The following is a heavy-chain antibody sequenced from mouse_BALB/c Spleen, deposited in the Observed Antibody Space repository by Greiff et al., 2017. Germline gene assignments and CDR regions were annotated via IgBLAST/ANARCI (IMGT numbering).Heavy chain of an antibody. Sequence: EVHLVEPGGGLVKPGGSLKLSCAASGFTFSDYYMYWVRQTPEKRLEWVATISDGGSYTYYPDSVKGRFTISRDNAKNNLYLQMSSLKSEDTAMYYCARGDLLLRCFAYWGQGTLVTVSA. J-gene: IGHJ3*01. D-gene: IGHD1-1*01. CDR2: ISDGGSYT. V-gene: IGHV5-4*02. CDR1: GFTFSDYY. CDR3: ARGDLLLRCFAY.